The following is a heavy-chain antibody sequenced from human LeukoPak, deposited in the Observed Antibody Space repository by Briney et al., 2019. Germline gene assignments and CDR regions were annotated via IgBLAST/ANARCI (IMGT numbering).Heavy chain of an antibody. Sequence: GGSLRLSCTASGFTFSSYWMSWVRQAPGKGLEWVANIKQDGSEKDYVDSVKGRFTISRDNAKNSLYLQMNSLRAEDAAVYYCARYCGGDCYGMDVWGQGTTVTVSS. J-gene: IGHJ6*02. D-gene: IGHD2-21*01. CDR2: IKQDGSEK. CDR3: ARYCGGDCYGMDV. CDR1: GFTFSSYW. V-gene: IGHV3-7*01.